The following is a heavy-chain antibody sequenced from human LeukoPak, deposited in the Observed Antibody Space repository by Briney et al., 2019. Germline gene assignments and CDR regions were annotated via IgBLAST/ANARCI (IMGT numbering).Heavy chain of an antibody. V-gene: IGHV1-69*04. CDR2: IIPILGIA. CDR3: ARGAHYYDFWSGYWNWFDP. J-gene: IGHJ5*02. CDR1: GYTLTELS. D-gene: IGHD3-3*01. Sequence: SVKVSCKVSGYTLTELSMHWVRQAPGKGLEWMGRIIPILGIANYAQKFQGRVTITADKSTSTAYMELSSLRSEDTAVYYCARGAHYYDFWSGYWNWFDPWGQGTLVTVSS.